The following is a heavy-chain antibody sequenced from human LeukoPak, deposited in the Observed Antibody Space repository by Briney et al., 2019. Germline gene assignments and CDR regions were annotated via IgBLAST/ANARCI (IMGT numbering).Heavy chain of an antibody. CDR2: ISWNSGSI. CDR3: AKANYYDALDY. D-gene: IGHD3-22*01. V-gene: IGHV3-9*01. CDR1: GFTFSNYW. J-gene: IGHJ4*02. Sequence: GGSLRLSCAASGFTFSNYWMSWVRQAPGKGLEWVSGISWNSGSIGYADSVKGRFTISRDNAKNSLYLQMNSLRAEDTALYYCAKANYYDALDYWGQGTLVTVSS.